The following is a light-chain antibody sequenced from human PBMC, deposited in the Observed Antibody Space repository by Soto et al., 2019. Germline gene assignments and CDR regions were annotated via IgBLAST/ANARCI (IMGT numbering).Light chain of an antibody. CDR1: SSDVGGYNY. J-gene: IGLJ2*01. CDR3: SSYTSSSPVV. CDR2: DVI. Sequence: QSALTQPASVSGSPGQSITISCTGTSSDVGGYNYASWHQQHPGKAPKLMIYDVINRPAGFSSRFSGSKYGNPASLTISGLQAEDEADYYCSSYTSSSPVVFGGGTKLTVL. V-gene: IGLV2-14*03.